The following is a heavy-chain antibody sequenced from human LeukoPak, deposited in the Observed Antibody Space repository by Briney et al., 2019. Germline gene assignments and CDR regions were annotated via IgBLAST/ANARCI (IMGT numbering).Heavy chain of an antibody. CDR3: ARHLEELSGMSARPFDP. J-gene: IGHJ5*02. D-gene: IGHD3-16*01. Sequence: SETLSLTCSVSGVSIGSSTYYWGWIRQPPGKGLEWIGRISYSWSTYYNPSLKSRVTISADTSKNQFSLMLRSLTAADTAVYYCARHLEELSGMSARPFDPWGQGTLVTVSS. CDR1: GVSIGSSTYY. V-gene: IGHV4-39*01. CDR2: ISYSWST.